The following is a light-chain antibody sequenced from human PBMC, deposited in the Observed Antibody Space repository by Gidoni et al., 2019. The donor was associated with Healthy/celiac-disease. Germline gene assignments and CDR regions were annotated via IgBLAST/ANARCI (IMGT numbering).Light chain of an antibody. J-gene: IGKJ1*01. CDR3: QQRSNWPPWT. Sequence: EIVLTQSPATLSLSPGERATLSCRASQSVRSYLAWYQQKPGQAPRLLIYDASNRATGIPARFSGSGSGTDFTLTISSLEPEDFAVYYCQQRSNWPPWTFXQXTKVEIK. CDR2: DAS. CDR1: QSVRSY. V-gene: IGKV3-11*01.